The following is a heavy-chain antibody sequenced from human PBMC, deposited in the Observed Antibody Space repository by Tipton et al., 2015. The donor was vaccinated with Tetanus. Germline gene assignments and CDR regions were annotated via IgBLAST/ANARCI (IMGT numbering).Heavy chain of an antibody. CDR3: VRDGGSSGWLAY. Sequence: SLRLSCAASGSTFREYWMSWVRQAPGKGLEWVANIQNDGGETYHLESVRGRFTISRDNGKNSVYLQMNSLRPEDTAVYYCVRDGGSSGWLAYWGQGTLVTVSS. V-gene: IGHV3-7*03. CDR1: GSTFREYW. CDR2: IQNDGGET. D-gene: IGHD6-19*01. J-gene: IGHJ4*02.